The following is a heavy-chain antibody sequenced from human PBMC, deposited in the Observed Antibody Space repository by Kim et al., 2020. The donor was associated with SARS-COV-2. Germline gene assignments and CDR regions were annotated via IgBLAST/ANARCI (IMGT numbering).Heavy chain of an antibody. D-gene: IGHD3-3*01. CDR1: GYTFTNYH. V-gene: IGHV1-2*02. CDR3: LKVRDFST. CDR2: INCNTGAA. Sequence: ASVKVSCKTSGYTFTNYHIHWVRQAPGQGPECMGWINCNTGAATSSPKFQGRLTMTRDTSISTVYMELNSLTSDDTAVYFCLKVRDFSTWGHGTLVTVSS. J-gene: IGHJ5*01.